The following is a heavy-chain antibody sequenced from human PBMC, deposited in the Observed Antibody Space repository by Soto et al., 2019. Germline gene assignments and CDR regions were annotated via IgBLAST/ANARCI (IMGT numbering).Heavy chain of an antibody. CDR3: ARGGPLGDYFWGSYRYREGDYYFLDF. Sequence: VKVSCKASGYTFNSYYINWVRQANEQGLEWMGWMNPNSGNTGYAQKFQGRVTMTRNTSISTAYMELSSVTAADTAVYYCARGGPLGDYFWGSYRYREGDYYFLDFRGKGTSVTVS. CDR2: MNPNSGNT. D-gene: IGHD3-16*02. V-gene: IGHV1-8*01. CDR1: GYTFNSYY. J-gene: IGHJ6*03.